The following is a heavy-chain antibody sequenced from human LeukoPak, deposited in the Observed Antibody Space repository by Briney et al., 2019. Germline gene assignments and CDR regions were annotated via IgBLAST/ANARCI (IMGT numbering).Heavy chain of an antibody. D-gene: IGHD4-17*01. Sequence: SETLSLTCAVYGGSFSGYYWSWIRQPPGKGLEWIGEINHSGSTNYNPSLKSRVTISVDTSKNQSSLKLSSVTAADTAVYYCARAPTGTPVTYYYGMAVWGQGTTVTVYS. V-gene: IGHV4-34*01. CDR2: INHSGST. J-gene: IGHJ6*02. CDR3: ARAPTGTPVTYYYGMAV. CDR1: GGSFSGYY.